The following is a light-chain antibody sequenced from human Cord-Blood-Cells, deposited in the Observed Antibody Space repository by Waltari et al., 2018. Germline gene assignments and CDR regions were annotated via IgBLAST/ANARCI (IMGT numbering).Light chain of an antibody. CDR2: GAF. CDR1: QSVSSSY. CDR3: QQYGSSPT. Sequence: EIVLTQSPGTLSLSPGERATLSCRASQSVSSSYLAWYQQKPGQAPRLLIYGAFSRATGIPDRFSGSGSGTDFTLTISRLEPEDFAVYYCQQYGSSPTFGQGTKVEIK. V-gene: IGKV3-20*01. J-gene: IGKJ1*01.